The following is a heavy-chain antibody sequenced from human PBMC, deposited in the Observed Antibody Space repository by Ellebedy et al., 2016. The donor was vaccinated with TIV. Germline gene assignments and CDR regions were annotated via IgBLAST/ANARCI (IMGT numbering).Heavy chain of an antibody. CDR2: IYYNENT. J-gene: IGHJ4*02. V-gene: IGHV4-59*08. Sequence: MPGGSLRLSCTVSGASISSYYWSWIRQPPGKGLEWIGYIYYNENTNYNPSLKSRVTISVDTSKTQFSLNLNSVTAADTAVYFCASTPFSAGSGYHPHDYWGQGILVTVSS. CDR3: ASTPFSAGSGYHPHDY. CDR1: GASISSYY. D-gene: IGHD5-12*01.